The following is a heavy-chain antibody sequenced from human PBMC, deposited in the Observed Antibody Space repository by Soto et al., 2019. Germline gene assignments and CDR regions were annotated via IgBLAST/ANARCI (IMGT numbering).Heavy chain of an antibody. Sequence: EVQLLESGGGLVQPGGSLRLSCAASGFTFSSYAMRWVRQAPRKGLEWVSAISGNGATIYYADSVQGRFTISRDNSRNTLYLQMNSLRAEDTAVYYCAKFQQLVRSGFDPWGQGTLVTVSS. CDR1: GFTFSSYA. CDR2: ISGNGATI. J-gene: IGHJ5*02. V-gene: IGHV3-23*01. D-gene: IGHD6-13*01. CDR3: AKFQQLVRSGFDP.